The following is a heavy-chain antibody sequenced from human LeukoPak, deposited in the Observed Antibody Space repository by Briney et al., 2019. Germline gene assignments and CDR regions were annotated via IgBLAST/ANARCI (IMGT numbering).Heavy chain of an antibody. CDR3: ANTVTTGDAFDI. J-gene: IGHJ3*02. CDR1: GHRFTSYW. V-gene: IGHV5-51*03. Sequence: PGESLKISCKGSGHRFTSYWIGWVRQMPGKGQEWIGIIYPGDSDTRYSPSFQGQVTISADKFISTAYLQWSSLKASDTAMYYCANTVTTGDAFDIWGQGTMVTVSS. D-gene: IGHD4-17*01. CDR2: IYPGDSDT.